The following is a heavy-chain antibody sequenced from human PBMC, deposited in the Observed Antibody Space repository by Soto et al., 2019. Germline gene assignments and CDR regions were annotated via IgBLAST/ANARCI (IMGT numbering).Heavy chain of an antibody. CDR1: GFTFGVYN. V-gene: IGHV3-30*03. CDR2: ISYDGSDG. J-gene: IGHJ5*02. CDR3: ATGHRGLMGTTVVVTVPGWFDP. Sequence: QVQLVESGGGVVQPGGSLRLSCAASGFTFGVYNMQWVRQAPGKGPECVAVISYDGSDGYYSDSVRGRFTISRDNSNNVLYLEMNSLSLEDTAVYYCATGHRGLMGTTVVVTVPGWFDPWGQGALVTVSS. D-gene: IGHD2-21*02.